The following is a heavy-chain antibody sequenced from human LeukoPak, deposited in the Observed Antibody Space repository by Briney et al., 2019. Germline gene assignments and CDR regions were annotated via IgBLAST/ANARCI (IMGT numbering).Heavy chain of an antibody. Sequence: PGGSLRVSCTPSGFTFGDYGMTWVRQAPGKGLEWLGFIRSKAYGGTTQYAASVKGRFTISRDDSKSIAYLQMNSLKTEDTAVYYCARVADNDYFDFWGQGTLVTVSS. V-gene: IGHV3-49*04. CDR1: GFTFGDYG. J-gene: IGHJ4*02. CDR2: IRSKAYGGTT. D-gene: IGHD5-24*01. CDR3: ARVADNDYFDF.